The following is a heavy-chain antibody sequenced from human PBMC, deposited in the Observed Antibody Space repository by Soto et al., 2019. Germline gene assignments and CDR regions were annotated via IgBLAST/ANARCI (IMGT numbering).Heavy chain of an antibody. CDR3: VKGEYYYDSGAYYPFDY. J-gene: IGHJ4*02. D-gene: IGHD3-22*01. V-gene: IGHV3-64D*06. Sequence: GGSLRLSCSASVFPFSSYAIHWVRQAPGKGLEYVSTISPNGGSTYYADSVKGRFAISRDNSKNTLYLQMSSLRAEDTAVYYCVKGEYYYDSGAYYPFDYWGQGTLVTVSS. CDR2: ISPNGGST. CDR1: VFPFSSYA.